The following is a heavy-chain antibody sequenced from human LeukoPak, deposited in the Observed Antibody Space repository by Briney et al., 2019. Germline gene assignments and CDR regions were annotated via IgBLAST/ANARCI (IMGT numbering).Heavy chain of an antibody. V-gene: IGHV3-7*05. J-gene: IGHJ4*02. CDR3: ARDLIDYYDSSGYYGPFDY. CDR2: IKEDGSEK. D-gene: IGHD3-22*01. CDR1: GXTFSRYW. Sequence: GGSLRLSWAASGXTFSRYWMTWVRQAPGKGLEWVANIKEDGSEKYYVDSVKGRFTISRDNAKNSLYLQMNSLRAEDTAVYYCARDLIDYYDSSGYYGPFDYWGQGALVTVSS.